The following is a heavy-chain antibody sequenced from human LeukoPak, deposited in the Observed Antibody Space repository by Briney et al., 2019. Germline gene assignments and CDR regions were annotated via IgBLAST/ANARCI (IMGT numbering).Heavy chain of an antibody. CDR3: ARHFMSSPLLCGGDCYIHDAFDI. Sequence: ASVKVSCKASGYTFTSYGISWVRQAPGQGLEWMGWISAYNGNTNYAQKLQGRVTMTTDTSTSTAYMELRSLRSDDTAVYYCARHFMSSPLLCGGDCYIHDAFDIWGQGTMVTVSS. D-gene: IGHD2-21*02. J-gene: IGHJ3*02. CDR2: ISAYNGNT. V-gene: IGHV1-18*01. CDR1: GYTFTSYG.